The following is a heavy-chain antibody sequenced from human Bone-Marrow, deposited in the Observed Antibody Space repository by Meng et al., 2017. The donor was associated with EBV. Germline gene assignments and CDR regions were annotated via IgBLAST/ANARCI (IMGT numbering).Heavy chain of an antibody. CDR1: GGPFNSDA. D-gene: IGHD3-10*01. CDR2: LIPMFGAP. Sequence: VQVERSWAGVKKPGSSVQVACKTSGGPFNSDAISWVRQAPGQGLEWLGGLIPMFGAPNYAQKFQGRVTITADASTSTHYMELSSLRSEDTAVYYCASESGRGYTPDYWGQGTLVTVSS. V-gene: IGHV1-69*01. CDR3: ASESGRGYTPDY. J-gene: IGHJ4*02.